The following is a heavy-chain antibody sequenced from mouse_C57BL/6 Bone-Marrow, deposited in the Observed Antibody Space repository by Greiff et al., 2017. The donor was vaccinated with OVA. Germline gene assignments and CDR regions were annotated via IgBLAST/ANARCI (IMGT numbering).Heavy chain of an antibody. Sequence: DVKLVESGGGLVQPGGSMKLSCVASGFTFSNYWMNWVRQSPEKGLEWVAQIRLKSDNYATHDAESVKGRFTISRDDSKSSVYLQMNNLRDEDTGIYSCTGGVWLRPYWYFDVWGTGTTVTVSS. D-gene: IGHD2-2*01. CDR1: GFTFSNYW. J-gene: IGHJ1*03. V-gene: IGHV6-3*01. CDR3: TGGVWLRPYWYFDV. CDR2: IRLKSDNYAT.